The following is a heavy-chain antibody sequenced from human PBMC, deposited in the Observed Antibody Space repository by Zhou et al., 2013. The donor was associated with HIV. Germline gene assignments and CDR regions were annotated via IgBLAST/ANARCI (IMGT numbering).Heavy chain of an antibody. CDR1: GYNFNSYG. Sequence: QVQLVQSGAEMKKPGASLKVSCKASGYNFNSYGISWVRQAPGQGLEWMGWISAYNANTNYAQKLQGRVTMTTDTSTSTAYMELRSLRSDDTAVYYCATVFFDRSDYWGQGTLVTVSS. J-gene: IGHJ4*02. CDR2: ISAYNANT. D-gene: IGHD3-9*01. V-gene: IGHV1-18*04. CDR3: ATVFFDRSDY.